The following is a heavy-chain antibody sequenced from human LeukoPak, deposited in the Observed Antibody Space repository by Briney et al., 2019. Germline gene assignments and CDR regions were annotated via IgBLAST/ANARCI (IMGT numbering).Heavy chain of an antibody. J-gene: IGHJ6*02. CDR2: ISAYNGNT. CDR3: ARDTETYYDFWSGPLDV. V-gene: IGHV1-18*01. D-gene: IGHD3-3*01. Sequence: ASVKVSCKASGYTFTSYGISWVQQAPGQGLEWMGWISAYNGNTNYAQKLQGRVTMTTDTSTSTAYMELRSLRSDDTAVYYCARDTETYYDFWSGPLDVWGQGTTVTVSS. CDR1: GYTFTSYG.